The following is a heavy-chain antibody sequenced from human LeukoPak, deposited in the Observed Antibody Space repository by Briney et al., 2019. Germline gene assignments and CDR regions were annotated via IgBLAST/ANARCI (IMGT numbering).Heavy chain of an antibody. CDR3: ARHGYYNLEY. CDR1: GFTFSSYA. J-gene: IGHJ4*02. CDR2: FSVSDKTT. Sequence: PGGSLRLSCAASGFTFSSYAMSWVRQAPGKGLEWVSGFSVSDKTTYYADSVKGRFTISKDNAKNSLYLQMNSLRADDTAVYYCARHGYYNLEYWGQGTLVTVSS. D-gene: IGHD1-1*01. V-gene: IGHV3-23*01.